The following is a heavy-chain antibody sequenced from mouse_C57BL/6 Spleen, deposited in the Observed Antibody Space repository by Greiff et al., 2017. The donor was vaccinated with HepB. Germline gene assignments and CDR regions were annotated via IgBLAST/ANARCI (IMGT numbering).Heavy chain of an antibody. V-gene: IGHV5-17*01. CDR1: GFTFSDYG. D-gene: IGHD1-1*01. J-gene: IGHJ1*03. Sequence: EVQGVESGGGLVKPGGSLKLSCAASGFTFSDYGMHWVRQAPEEGLEWVAYISSGSSTIYYADTVKGRFTISRDNAKNTLFLQMTSLRSEDTAMYYCARRSYYYGSSEYFDVWGTGTTVTVSS. CDR2: ISSGSSTI. CDR3: ARRSYYYGSSEYFDV.